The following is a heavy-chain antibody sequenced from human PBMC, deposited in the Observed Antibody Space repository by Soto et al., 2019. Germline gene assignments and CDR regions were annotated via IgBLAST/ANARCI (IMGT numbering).Heavy chain of an antibody. V-gene: IGHV2-5*01. CDR3: AQTGLGVGVGNWFDP. J-gene: IGHJ5*02. D-gene: IGHD3-3*01. CDR1: GFSLTTSGVG. Sequence: QITLKESGPTLVKPTQTLTLTCTFSGFSLTTSGVGVGWIRQPPGKALEWLALIYWSDDKRYSPSLKSRLTITKDTSKNQVVLTMSNIDPVDTGTYYCAQTGLGVGVGNWFDPWGQGTLVTVSS. CDR2: IYWSDDK.